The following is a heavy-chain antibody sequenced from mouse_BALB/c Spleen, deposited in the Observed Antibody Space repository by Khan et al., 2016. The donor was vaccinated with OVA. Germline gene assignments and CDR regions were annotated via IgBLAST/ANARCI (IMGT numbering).Heavy chain of an antibody. CDR2: ISSGGDYT. J-gene: IGHJ3*01. CDR1: GFTFSSYS. Sequence: EVELVESGGDLVKPGGSLKLSCAASGFTFSSYSMSWVRQTPDKRLEWVATISSGGDYTYYPANVKGRFTISRDNAKNTLYLQMSSMKSEDTAMYASESYLAGSVDYWGQGTLVTVSA. V-gene: IGHV5-6*01. D-gene: IGHD1-1*01. CDR3: ESYLAGSVDY.